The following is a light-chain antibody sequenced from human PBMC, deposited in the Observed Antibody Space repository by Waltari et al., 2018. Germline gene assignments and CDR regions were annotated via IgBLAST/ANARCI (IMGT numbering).Light chain of an antibody. CDR2: DAS. CDR3: QHYVRLPVT. CDR1: QSFTRY. Sequence: DIVLPQPPGTLSLSPGEQATLPCRASQSFTRYLAWYQHKPGQAPRLLIYDASTRAAGIADRFSGSGFGTDFTLTISRLEPEDSAVYYCQHYVRLPVTFGQGTKVEIK. J-gene: IGKJ1*01. V-gene: IGKV3-20*01.